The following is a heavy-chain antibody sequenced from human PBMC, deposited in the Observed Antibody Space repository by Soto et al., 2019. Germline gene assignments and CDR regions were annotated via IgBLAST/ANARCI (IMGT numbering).Heavy chain of an antibody. V-gene: IGHV3-11*06. CDR1: VFTFSDYY. D-gene: IGHD2-2*01. CDR2: ISSSSSYT. Sequence: GSLRLSCAASVFTFSDYYMSWIRQAPGKGLEWVSYISSSSSYTNYADSVKGRFTISRDNAKNSLYLQMNSLRAEDTAVYYCARVSSSAGGPDYWGQGTLVTVSS. CDR3: ARVSSSAGGPDY. J-gene: IGHJ4*02.